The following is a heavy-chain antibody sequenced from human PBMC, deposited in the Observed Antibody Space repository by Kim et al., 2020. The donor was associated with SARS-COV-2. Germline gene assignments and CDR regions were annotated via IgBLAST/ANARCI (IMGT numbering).Heavy chain of an antibody. Sequence: PPFQGQVTISVDKSISTAYLQWSSLKASDTAMYYCARHGHPIVAAGTDYWGQGTLVTVSS. D-gene: IGHD6-13*01. V-gene: IGHV5-51*01. J-gene: IGHJ4*02. CDR3: ARHGHPIVAAGTDY.